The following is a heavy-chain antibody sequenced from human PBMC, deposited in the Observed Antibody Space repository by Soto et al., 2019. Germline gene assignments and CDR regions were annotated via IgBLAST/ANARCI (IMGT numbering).Heavy chain of an antibody. J-gene: IGHJ4*02. Sequence: QVQLVESGGGVVQPGRSLRLSCAASGFIFSSYGIHWVRQPPGKGLEWVAHISYDGTNKHYADSVKGRLTISRDNSKNPLYLQMNSLTPEDTALYYCAKDSYYHDSSGYYIFDFWGQGTLVTVSS. V-gene: IGHV3-30*18. D-gene: IGHD3-22*01. CDR2: ISYDGTNK. CDR3: AKDSYYHDSSGYYIFDF. CDR1: GFIFSSYG.